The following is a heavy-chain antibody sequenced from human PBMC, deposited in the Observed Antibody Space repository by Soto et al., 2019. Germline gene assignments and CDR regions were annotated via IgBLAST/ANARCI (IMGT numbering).Heavy chain of an antibody. CDR2: LGAADDP. CDR3: ARAYSGRLPRRADYYFAMDV. J-gene: IGHJ6*02. Sequence: EVQLVESGGGVVQPGESLRLSCAASGFTFSAYDMHWVRQTTGKGLEWVSALGAADDPYYLGSVKGRFTISRENAKNSLYLQMNSLRAEDTAVYYCARAYSGRLPRRADYYFAMDVWGQGTTVTVSS. CDR1: GFTFSAYD. V-gene: IGHV3-13*05. D-gene: IGHD2-15*01.